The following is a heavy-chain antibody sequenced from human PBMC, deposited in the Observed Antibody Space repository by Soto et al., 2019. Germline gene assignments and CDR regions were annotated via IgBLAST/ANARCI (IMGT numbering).Heavy chain of an antibody. CDR1: GFSLSNARMG. J-gene: IGHJ4*02. Sequence: QVTLKESGPVLVKPTETLTLTCTVSGFSLSNARMGVSWIRQPPGKALEWLAHIFSNDEKSYSTSLKSRLTISKDTSKSQVVLTMTNMDPADTATYYCARIHYYGSGSYYFDYWGQGTLVTVSS. CDR2: IFSNDEK. CDR3: ARIHYYGSGSYYFDY. V-gene: IGHV2-26*01. D-gene: IGHD3-10*01.